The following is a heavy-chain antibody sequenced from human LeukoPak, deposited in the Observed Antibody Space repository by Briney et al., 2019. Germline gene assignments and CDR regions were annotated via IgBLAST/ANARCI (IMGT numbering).Heavy chain of an antibody. J-gene: IGHJ4*02. CDR2: INHSGST. D-gene: IGHD6-6*01. CDR3: ARQKVEDSSSPSDY. Sequence: SETLSLTCAVYGGSFSGYYWSWIRQPPGKGLEWIGEINHSGSTNYNPSLKSRVTISVDTSKNQFSLKLSSVTAADTAVYYCARQKVEDSSSPSDYWGQGTLVTVSS. CDR1: GGSFSGYY. V-gene: IGHV4-34*01.